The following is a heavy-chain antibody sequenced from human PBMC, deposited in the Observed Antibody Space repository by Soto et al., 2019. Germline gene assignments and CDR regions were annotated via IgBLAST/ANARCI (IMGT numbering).Heavy chain of an antibody. Sequence: ASVKVSCKTSGYTFTSYAIHWVRQAPGQRLQWMGWINTGNGNTKYSQKFQGRVTITRDTSASTTYMELSSLRSEDTAIYYCARGGLKTGTTIGWFDPWGQGTLVTVSS. CDR3: ARGGLKTGTTIGWFDP. J-gene: IGHJ5*02. CDR2: INTGNGNT. V-gene: IGHV1-3*04. D-gene: IGHD1-7*01. CDR1: GYTFTSYA.